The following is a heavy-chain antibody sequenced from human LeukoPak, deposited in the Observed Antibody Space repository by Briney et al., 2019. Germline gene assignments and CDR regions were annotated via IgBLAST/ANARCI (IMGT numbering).Heavy chain of an antibody. J-gene: IGHJ4*02. CDR1: GGSISSTNSY. CDR3: ARQIPGVMATRRWGFDY. V-gene: IGHV4-39*01. Sequence: SETLSLTCTVSGGSISSTNSYWGWVRQPPGKGLEWIGYIYYSESTYYNPSLRSRVAIYVDTSKNHFSLKLNSVTAADTAVYFCARQIPGVMATRRWGFDYWGQGTLVTVSS. CDR2: IYYSEST. D-gene: IGHD3-16*01.